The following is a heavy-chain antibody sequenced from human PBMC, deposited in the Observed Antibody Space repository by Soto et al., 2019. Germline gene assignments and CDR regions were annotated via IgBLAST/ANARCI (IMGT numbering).Heavy chain of an antibody. V-gene: IGHV1-3*01. CDR3: VRDHRPGDTDAFDM. Sequence: QVQLVQSGAEVKKPGASVKISCEASGFTFSNYAIHWVRQAPGQGLEWMGWNYAGNGDTYYSQKVQARVIFTSDTSASSAYMELSSLRSEDTAVYYCVRDHRPGDTDAFDMWGQGSMVTVSS. CDR2: NYAGNGDT. CDR1: GFTFSNYA. D-gene: IGHD2-21*02. J-gene: IGHJ3*02.